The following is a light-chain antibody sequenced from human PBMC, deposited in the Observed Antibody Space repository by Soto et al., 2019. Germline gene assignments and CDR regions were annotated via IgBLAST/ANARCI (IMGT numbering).Light chain of an antibody. CDR2: DVS. Sequence: QSVLTQPASVSGSPGQSITISCTGPSSDIGGYNYVSWYQQHPGKAPKLMIYDVSNRPSGVSNRFSGSKSGNTASLTISGLQAEDEADYYCSSFAASSLVVFGGGTKLTVL. V-gene: IGLV2-14*01. CDR3: SSFAASSLVV. CDR1: SSDIGGYNY. J-gene: IGLJ2*01.